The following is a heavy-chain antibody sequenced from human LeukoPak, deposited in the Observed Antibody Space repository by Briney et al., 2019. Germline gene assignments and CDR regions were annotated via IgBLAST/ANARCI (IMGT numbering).Heavy chain of an antibody. J-gene: IGHJ3*02. Sequence: GGSLRLSCAVSGFTFSDHRMDWVRQVPGKGLQWVGRSTDKLYSYNTEYAASVKGRFTISRADSENSLYLQMNSLKTEDTAVYYCVRAGGTRGYDIWGQGTMVTVSS. CDR3: VRAGGTRGYDI. CDR2: STDKLYSYNT. V-gene: IGHV3-72*01. CDR1: GFTFSDHR. D-gene: IGHD2-15*01.